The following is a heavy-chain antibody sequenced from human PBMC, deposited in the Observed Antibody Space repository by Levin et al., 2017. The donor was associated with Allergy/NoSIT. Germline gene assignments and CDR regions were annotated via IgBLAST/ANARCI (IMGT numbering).Heavy chain of an antibody. CDR2: INPSGDNT. CDR1: GYTFTNYY. J-gene: IGHJ1*01. CDR3: AREAPTSEF. D-gene: IGHD3-10*01. Sequence: ASVKVSCKASGYTFTNYYLHWVRQAPGQGLEWMGIINPSGDNTMYAQKFQGRVTMTSDTSTSTVYMELNSLRPEDTAVYYCAREAPTSEFWGQGTLVTVSS. V-gene: IGHV1-46*01.